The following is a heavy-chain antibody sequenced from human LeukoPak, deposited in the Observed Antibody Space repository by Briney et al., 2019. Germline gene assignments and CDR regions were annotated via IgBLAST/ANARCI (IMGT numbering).Heavy chain of an antibody. CDR3: ASYGNVDIVATRAPYFDY. Sequence: SETLSLTCTVSGGSISSSSYYWGWIRQPPGKGLEWIGSIYYSGSTYYNPSLKSRVTLSVDTSKNQFSLKLSSVTAADTAVYYCASYGNVDIVATRAPYFDYWGQGTLVTVSS. J-gene: IGHJ4*02. V-gene: IGHV4-39*01. CDR1: GGSISSSSYY. CDR2: IYYSGST. D-gene: IGHD5-12*01.